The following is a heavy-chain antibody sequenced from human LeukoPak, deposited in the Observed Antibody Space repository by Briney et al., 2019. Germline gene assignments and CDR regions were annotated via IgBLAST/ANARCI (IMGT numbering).Heavy chain of an antibody. D-gene: IGHD6-19*01. CDR3: ARRFDTSGWVDY. CDR2: IYSSGST. Sequence: SETLSLTCTVSGGSISGYYWSWIRQPPGKGLEWIGYIYSSGSTNSNPSLKSRVTISVASSKNQFSLKLTSVTAADTAVYYCARRFDTSGWVDYWGQGTLVTVSS. J-gene: IGHJ4*02. V-gene: IGHV4-59*08. CDR1: GGSISGYY.